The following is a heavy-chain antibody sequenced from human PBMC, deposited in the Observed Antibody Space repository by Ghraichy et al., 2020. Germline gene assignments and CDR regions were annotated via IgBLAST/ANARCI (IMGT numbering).Heavy chain of an antibody. V-gene: IGHV3-7*01. CDR1: GFTFSSYW. CDR2: IKEDGSDK. D-gene: IGHD2-2*01. CDR3: ARRLVVPVASGWGYGMDV. Sequence: GGSLRLSCAVSGFTFSSYWMSWVRQVPGKGLEWVASIKEDGSDKSYVDSLRGRFTISRDTAKNSLYLQMSSLRAEDTAVYYCARRLVVPVASGWGYGMDVGGQGTTVTVSS. J-gene: IGHJ6*02.